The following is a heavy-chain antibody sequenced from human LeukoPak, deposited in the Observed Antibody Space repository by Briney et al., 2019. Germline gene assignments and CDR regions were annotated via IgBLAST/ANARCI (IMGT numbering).Heavy chain of an antibody. CDR1: GGSFSGYY. CDR3: ASRDILTGYYRSYAY. D-gene: IGHD3-9*01. Sequence: SETLSLTCAVYGGSFSGYYWSWIRQPPGKGLEWIGEINHSGSTNYNPSLKSRVTISVDTSKNQFSLKLSSVTGADTAVYYCASRDILTGYYRSYAYWGQGTLVTVSS. CDR2: INHSGST. V-gene: IGHV4-34*01. J-gene: IGHJ4*02.